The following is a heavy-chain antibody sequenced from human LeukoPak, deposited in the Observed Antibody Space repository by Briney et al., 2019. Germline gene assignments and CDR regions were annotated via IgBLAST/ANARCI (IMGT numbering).Heavy chain of an antibody. V-gene: IGHV3-21*01. CDR3: ARGQDGYNAMNDY. D-gene: IGHD5-24*01. Sequence: GGSLRLSCAASGFTFTTYWMHWVRQVPGKGLEWVSSISSSSSYIYYADSVKGRFTISRDNAKNSLYLQMNSLRAEDTAVYYCARGQDGYNAMNDYWGQGTLVTVSS. CDR1: GFTFTTYW. CDR2: ISSSSSYI. J-gene: IGHJ4*02.